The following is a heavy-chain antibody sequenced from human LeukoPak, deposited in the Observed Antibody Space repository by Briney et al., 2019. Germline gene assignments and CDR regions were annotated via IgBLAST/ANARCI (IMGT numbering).Heavy chain of an antibody. J-gene: IGHJ4*02. CDR3: ARYRAMALSYYFDY. Sequence: ASVKVSCKASGYTFTGYYMHWVRQAPGQGLEWMGWINPSSGGTNYAQKFQGRVTMTRDTSISTAYMELSRLRSDDKAVYYCARYRAMALSYYFDYWGQGTLVTVSS. D-gene: IGHD5-24*01. CDR2: INPSSGGT. CDR1: GYTFTGYY. V-gene: IGHV1-2*02.